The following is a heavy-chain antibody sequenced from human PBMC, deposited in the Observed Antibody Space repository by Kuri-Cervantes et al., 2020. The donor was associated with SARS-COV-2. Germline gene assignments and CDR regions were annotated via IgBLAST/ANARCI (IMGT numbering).Heavy chain of an antibody. CDR1: GYTFTGYY. Sequence: ASVKVSCKASGYTFTGYYMHWVRQAPGQGLEWMGWINPNSGNTGYAQKFQGRVTITRNTSISTAYMELSSLRSEDTAVYYCARAGYYCSSTSCPSLPDYWGQGTLVTVSS. J-gene: IGHJ4*02. CDR2: INPNSGNT. V-gene: IGHV1-8*03. CDR3: ARAGYYCSSTSCPSLPDY. D-gene: IGHD2-2*01.